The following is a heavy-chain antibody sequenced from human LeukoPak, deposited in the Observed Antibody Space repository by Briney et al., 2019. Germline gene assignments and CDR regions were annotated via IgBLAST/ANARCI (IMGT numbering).Heavy chain of an antibody. CDR3: ATSGGALGPTNYFAY. CDR1: GESFSGYY. CDR2: INHSGST. V-gene: IGHV4-34*01. J-gene: IGHJ4*02. Sequence: SETLSLTCAVYGESFSGYYWSWIRQPPGKGLEWIGEINHSGSTNYNPSLKSRVTISVDTSKNQFSLKLSSVTAADTAVYYCATSGGALGPTNYFAYWGQGTLVTVSS. D-gene: IGHD7-27*01.